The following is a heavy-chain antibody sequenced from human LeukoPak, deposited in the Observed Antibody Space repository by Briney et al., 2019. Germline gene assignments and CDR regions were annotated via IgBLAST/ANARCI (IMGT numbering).Heavy chain of an antibody. Sequence: GGSLRLSCAASGFSFSSHWMSWVRQAPGKGLEWLANIKQDESEKYYADSAEGRFTISRDNAKNSVYLKMNSLRAEDSAVYYCANHDYGDYSDAFDIWGQGTMVTVSS. CDR1: GFSFSSHW. V-gene: IGHV3-7*01. J-gene: IGHJ3*02. CDR2: IKQDESEK. D-gene: IGHD4-17*01. CDR3: ANHDYGDYSDAFDI.